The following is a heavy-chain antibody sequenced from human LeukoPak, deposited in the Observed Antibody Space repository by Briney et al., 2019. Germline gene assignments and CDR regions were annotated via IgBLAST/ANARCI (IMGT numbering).Heavy chain of an antibody. V-gene: IGHV3-15*01. Sequence: PGGSLRLSCAASGFTFSNAWMSWVRQAPGKGLEWVGRIKSKTDGGTKDYAAPVKGRFTISRDDSKNTLYLQMNSLKTEDTAVYYCTTLKDIVVVVAATPDYYYYMDVWGKGTTVTVSS. D-gene: IGHD2-15*01. J-gene: IGHJ6*03. CDR2: IKSKTDGGTK. CDR1: GFTFSNAW. CDR3: TTLKDIVVVVAATPDYYYYMDV.